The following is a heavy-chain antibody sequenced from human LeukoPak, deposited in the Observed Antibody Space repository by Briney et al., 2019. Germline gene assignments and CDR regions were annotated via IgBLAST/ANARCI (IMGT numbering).Heavy chain of an antibody. D-gene: IGHD6-6*01. CDR2: ISAYNDNT. Sequence: GASVKASCKASGYTLTSYGISWGREAPGQGLEWMGWISAYNDNTNYAQKLQGRVTMTTDTSTSTAYMELRSLRSDDTAVYYCARDLPRIAARPPDYWGQGTLVTVSS. J-gene: IGHJ4*02. V-gene: IGHV1-18*01. CDR1: GYTLTSYG. CDR3: ARDLPRIAARPPDY.